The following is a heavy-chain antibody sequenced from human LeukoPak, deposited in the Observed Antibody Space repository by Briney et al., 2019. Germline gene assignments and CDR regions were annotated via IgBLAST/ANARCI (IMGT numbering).Heavy chain of an antibody. Sequence: GLEGVXXISWNSGSIGYADSVKGRFTISRDNAKNSLYLQMNSLRAEDTALYYCAKDMSRWSSGWPSFDYWGQGTLVTVSS. V-gene: IGHV3-9*01. D-gene: IGHD6-19*01. J-gene: IGHJ4*02. CDR2: ISWNSGSI. CDR3: AKDMSRWSSGWPSFDY.